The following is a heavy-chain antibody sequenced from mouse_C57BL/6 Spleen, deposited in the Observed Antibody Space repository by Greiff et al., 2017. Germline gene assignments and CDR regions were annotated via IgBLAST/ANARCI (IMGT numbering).Heavy chain of an antibody. J-gene: IGHJ3*01. CDR3: ARDRDYDSPFAY. CDR2: ISDGGSYT. Sequence: EVQVVESGGGLVKPGGSLKLSCAASGFTFSSYAMSWVRQTPEKRLEWVATISDGGSYTYYPDNVKGRFTISRDNAKNNLYLQMSHLKSEDTAMYYCARDRDYDSPFAYWGQGTLVTVSA. V-gene: IGHV5-4*01. CDR1: GFTFSSYA. D-gene: IGHD2-4*01.